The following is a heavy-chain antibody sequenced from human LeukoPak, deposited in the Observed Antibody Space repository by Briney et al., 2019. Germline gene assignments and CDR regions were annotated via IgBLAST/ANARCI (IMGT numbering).Heavy chain of an antibody. CDR3: ARDRELVGNAFDI. V-gene: IGHV4-34*01. CDR1: GGSFSGYY. J-gene: IGHJ3*02. D-gene: IGHD6-6*01. CDR2: INHSGST. Sequence: SETLSLTCAAYGGSFSGYYWSWIRQPPGKGLEWIGEINHSGSTNYNPSLKSRVTISVDTSKNQFSLKLSSVTAADTAVYYCARDRELVGNAFDIWGQGTMVTVSS.